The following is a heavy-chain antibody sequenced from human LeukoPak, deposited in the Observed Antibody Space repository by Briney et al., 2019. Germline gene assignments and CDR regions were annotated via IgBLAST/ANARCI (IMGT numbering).Heavy chain of an antibody. V-gene: IGHV3-23*01. J-gene: IGHJ4*02. D-gene: IGHD6-6*01. Sequence: PGGSLRLSCAASGFTFDIYAMSWVRQAPGEGLKWVSTILRNGKTYYADSMKGRFTISRDNIKNTLNLQMNSLRAEDTAIYYCARDSSHYLGSSDYWGQGTLVTVSS. CDR2: ILRNGKT. CDR1: GFTFDIYA. CDR3: ARDSSHYLGSSDY.